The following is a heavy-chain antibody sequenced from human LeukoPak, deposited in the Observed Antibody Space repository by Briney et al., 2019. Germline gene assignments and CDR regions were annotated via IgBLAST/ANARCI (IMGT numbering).Heavy chain of an antibody. CDR2: IYYTGRT. CDR3: VRLDYYDSSRPPL. V-gene: IGHV4-39*01. CDR1: GGFISNSNFY. J-gene: IGHJ4*02. D-gene: IGHD3-22*01. Sequence: SETLSLTCTVSGGFISNSNFYWGWIRQPPGKGLDWIGNIYYTGRTYYNPSLNSRVTISVDTSKNQFSLRLSSVTAADTAVYSCVRLDYYDSSRPPLWGPGTLVVVSS.